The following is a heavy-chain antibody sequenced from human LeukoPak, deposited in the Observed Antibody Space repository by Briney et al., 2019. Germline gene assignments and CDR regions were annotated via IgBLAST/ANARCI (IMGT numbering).Heavy chain of an antibody. J-gene: IGHJ4*02. CDR1: GFTFSSYS. CDR3: ARPELPGWSVLFDF. D-gene: IGHD2-15*01. CDR2: ISSSSSTI. V-gene: IGHV3-48*01. Sequence: GGSLRLSCAASGFTFSSYSMNWVRQAPGKGLEWVSYISSSSSTIYYADSVKGRFTISRDNAKNSLYLQMNSLRAEDTAVYYCARPELPGWSVLFDFWGQGTLVTVSS.